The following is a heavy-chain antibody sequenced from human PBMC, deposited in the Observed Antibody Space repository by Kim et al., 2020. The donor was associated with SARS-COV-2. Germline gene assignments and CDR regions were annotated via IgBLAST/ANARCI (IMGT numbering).Heavy chain of an antibody. CDR2: IWYDGSNK. Sequence: GGSLRLSCAASGFTFSSYGMHWVRQAPGKGLEWVAVIWYDGSNKYYADSVKGRFTISRDNSKNTLYLQMNSLRAEDTAVYYCAREGGTTGLDYWGQGTLVTVSS. J-gene: IGHJ4*02. V-gene: IGHV3-33*01. D-gene: IGHD2-8*02. CDR3: AREGGTTGLDY. CDR1: GFTFSSYG.